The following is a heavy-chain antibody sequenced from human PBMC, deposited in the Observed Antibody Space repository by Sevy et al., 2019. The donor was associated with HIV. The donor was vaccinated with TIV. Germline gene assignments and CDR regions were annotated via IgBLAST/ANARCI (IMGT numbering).Heavy chain of an antibody. Sequence: GGSLRLSCAASGFTFSSYGMHWVRQAPGKGLEWVAVISYDGSNKYYADSVKGRFTISRDNSKNKLYLQMNSLRAEDTAVYYCAGVGSGSYSIDYWGQGTLVTVSS. D-gene: IGHD1-26*01. CDR1: GFTFSSYG. J-gene: IGHJ4*02. V-gene: IGHV3-30*03. CDR2: ISYDGSNK. CDR3: AGVGSGSYSIDY.